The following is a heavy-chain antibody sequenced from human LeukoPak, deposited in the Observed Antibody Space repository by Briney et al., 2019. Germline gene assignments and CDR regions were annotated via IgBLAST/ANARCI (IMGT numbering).Heavy chain of an antibody. J-gene: IGHJ4*02. V-gene: IGHV4-30-2*01. D-gene: IGHD5-12*01. CDR1: GGSISSGGYS. CDR2: IYHSGST. Sequence: SETLSLTCAVSGGSISSGGYSWSWIRQPPGKGLEWIGYIYHSGSTYYNPSLKSRVTISVDRSKNQFSLKLSSVTAADTAVYYCARDVGYSGYLDYWGQGTLVTVSS. CDR3: ARDVGYSGYLDY.